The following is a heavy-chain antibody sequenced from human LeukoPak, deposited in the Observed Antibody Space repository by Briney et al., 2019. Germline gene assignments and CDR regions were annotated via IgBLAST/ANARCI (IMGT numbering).Heavy chain of an antibody. CDR1: GYTFIDYY. V-gene: IGHV1-69*06. CDR2: IIPIFGTA. D-gene: IGHD6-19*01. J-gene: IGHJ4*02. Sequence: SVKVSCKASGYTFIDYYLHWLRQAPGQGLEWMGGIIPIFGTANYAQRFQGRVTITADKSTSTAYMELSSLRSEDTAVYYCARGGSGWLGTEHWGQGTLVTVSS. CDR3: ARGGSGWLGTEH.